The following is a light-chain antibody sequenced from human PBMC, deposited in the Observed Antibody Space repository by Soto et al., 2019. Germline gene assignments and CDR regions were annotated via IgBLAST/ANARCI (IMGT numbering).Light chain of an antibody. CDR2: EVN. CDR1: SSDVGNYNF. V-gene: IGLV2-8*01. CDR3: CSYAGGFYV. J-gene: IGLJ1*01. Sequence: QSALTQPPSASGSPGQSVTISCIGTSSDVGNYNFVSWFQQHPGKAPKLMIYEVNKRSSGVHARYSGSKSGNTASLTVSGLQAEDEADYYCCSYAGGFYVFGSGTKVTVL.